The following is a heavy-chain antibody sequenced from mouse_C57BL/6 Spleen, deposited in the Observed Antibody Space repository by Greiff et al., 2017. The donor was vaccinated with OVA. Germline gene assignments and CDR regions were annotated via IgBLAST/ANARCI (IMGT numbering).Heavy chain of an antibody. D-gene: IGHD1-1*01. V-gene: IGHV1-5*01. Sequence: VQLQQSGTVLARPGASVKMSCKTSGYTFTSYWMHWVKQRPGQGLEWIGAIYPGNSDTSYNQKFKGKAKLTAVTSASTAYMELSSLTNEDSAVYYCTRGALLLRYDMDDWGQGTSVTVSS. CDR2: IYPGNSDT. CDR1: GYTFTSYW. J-gene: IGHJ4*01. CDR3: TRGALLLRYDMDD.